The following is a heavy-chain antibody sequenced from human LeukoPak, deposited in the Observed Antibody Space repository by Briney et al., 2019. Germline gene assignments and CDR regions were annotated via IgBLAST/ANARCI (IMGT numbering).Heavy chain of an antibody. J-gene: IGHJ6*03. CDR2: INWNGGST. CDR3: ARAPAALNYYYYMDV. CDR1: GFTFDDYG. Sequence: PGGSLRLSCAASGFTFDDYGMSWVRQAPGKGLEWVSGINWNGGSTGYADSVKGRFTISRDNAKNSLYLQMNSLRAEDTALYYCARAPAALNYYYYMDVWGKGTTVTVSS. V-gene: IGHV3-20*04. D-gene: IGHD2-2*01.